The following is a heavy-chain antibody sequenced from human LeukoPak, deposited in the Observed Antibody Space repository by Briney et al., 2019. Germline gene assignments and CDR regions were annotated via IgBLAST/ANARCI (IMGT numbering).Heavy chain of an antibody. Sequence: ASVKVSCKASGYTFTSYGISWVRQAPGQGLEWMGWISAYNGNTNYAQKLQGRVTMTTDTSTSTAYMELRSLRSDDTAVYYCAREFLGDCSGGSCHGFDCWGQGTLVTVSS. CDR3: AREFLGDCSGGSCHGFDC. CDR1: GYTFTSYG. V-gene: IGHV1-18*01. J-gene: IGHJ4*02. D-gene: IGHD2-15*01. CDR2: ISAYNGNT.